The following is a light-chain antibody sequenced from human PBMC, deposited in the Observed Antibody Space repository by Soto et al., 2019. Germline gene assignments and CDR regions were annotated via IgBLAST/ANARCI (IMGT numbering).Light chain of an antibody. J-gene: IGKJ2*01. CDR3: QRWYGTPYT. CDR1: QSVLYSSNNKNF. CDR2: WAS. Sequence: DIVMTQSPDSLAVSLGERATINCKSSQSVLYSSNNKNFLAWYQQKPGQPPKLLIYWASTRESGVPDRFSGSGSGTDFTLTISSLQAEDVAVYYWQRWYGTPYTFGQGTKLEIK. V-gene: IGKV4-1*01.